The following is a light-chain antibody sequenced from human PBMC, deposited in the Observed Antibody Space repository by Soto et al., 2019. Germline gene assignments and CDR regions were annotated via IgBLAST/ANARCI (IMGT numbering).Light chain of an antibody. Sequence: ACASLGSSVSLTCTLSSGHSFYVIAWHQQQPGTAPRYLMKLEGSGNYNKGSGVPERFSGSSSGADRYLTISNLQSEDEGDYYCESWDSNTRVFGGGTKLTVL. J-gene: IGLJ3*02. CDR2: LEGSGNY. CDR1: SGHSFYV. CDR3: ESWDSNTRV. V-gene: IGLV4-60*03.